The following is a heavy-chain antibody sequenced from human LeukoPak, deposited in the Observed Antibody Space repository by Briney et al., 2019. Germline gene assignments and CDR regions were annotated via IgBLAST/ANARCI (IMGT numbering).Heavy chain of an antibody. Sequence: SVKVSCKASGGTFSSYAISWMRQAPGQGLEWMGGIIPIFGTANYAQKFQGRVTITADESTSTAYMELSSLRSEDTAVYYCARARVDCSGGSCQTYYYYGMDVWGQGTTVTVSS. CDR1: GGTFSSYA. CDR3: ARARVDCSGGSCQTYYYYGMDV. V-gene: IGHV1-69*13. D-gene: IGHD2-15*01. J-gene: IGHJ6*02. CDR2: IIPIFGTA.